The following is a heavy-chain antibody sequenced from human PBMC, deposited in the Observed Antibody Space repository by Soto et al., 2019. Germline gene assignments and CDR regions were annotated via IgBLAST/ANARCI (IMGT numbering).Heavy chain of an antibody. CDR3: TTGYYYDSSGYFQGPY. CDR1: GFTFSNAW. J-gene: IGHJ4*02. CDR2: IKSKTDGGTT. V-gene: IGHV3-15*01. Sequence: GSLRLSCAASGFTFSNAWMSWVRQAPGKGLEWVGRIKSKTDGGTTDYAAPVKGRFTISRDDSKNTLYLQMNSLKTEDTAVYYCTTGYYYDSSGYFQGPYWGQGTLVTVSS. D-gene: IGHD3-22*01.